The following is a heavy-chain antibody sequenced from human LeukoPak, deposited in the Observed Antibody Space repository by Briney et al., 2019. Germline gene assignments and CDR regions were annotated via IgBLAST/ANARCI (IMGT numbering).Heavy chain of an antibody. V-gene: IGHV4-61*02. Sequence: SETLSLTCTVSGGSISSGSYYWSWVRQPAGKGLEWIGRIYTSGSTNYNPSLKSRVTISVDTSKNQFSLELSSVTAANTAVYYCARALGYCSGGSCYSDVVDIWGQGTMVTVSS. CDR3: ARALGYCSGGSCYSDVVDI. CDR2: IYTSGST. CDR1: GGSISSGSYY. J-gene: IGHJ3*02. D-gene: IGHD2-15*01.